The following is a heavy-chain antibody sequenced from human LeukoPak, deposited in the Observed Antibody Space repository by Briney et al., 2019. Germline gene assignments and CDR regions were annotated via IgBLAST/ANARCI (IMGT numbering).Heavy chain of an antibody. CDR3: TTDVQWLVLGAFDY. J-gene: IGHJ4*02. CDR2: IKSKTDGGTT. Sequence: PVGSLRLSCAASGFTFSNAWMSWVRQAPGKGLEWVGRIKSKTDGGTTDYAAPVKGRFTISRDDSKNTLYLQMNSLKTEDTAVYYCTTDVQWLVLGAFDYWGQGTLVTVSS. V-gene: IGHV3-15*01. CDR1: GFTFSNAW. D-gene: IGHD6-19*01.